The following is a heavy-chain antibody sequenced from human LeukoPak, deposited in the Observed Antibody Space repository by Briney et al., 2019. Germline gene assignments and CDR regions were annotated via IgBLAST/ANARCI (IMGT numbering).Heavy chain of an antibody. V-gene: IGHV3-7*01. CDR3: ARDLISGSYYDY. J-gene: IGHJ4*02. Sequence: GGSLRLSCAASGFTFSSYSMNWVRQAPGKGLEWVANIKQDGSEKYYVDSVKGRFTISRDNAKNSLYLQMNSLRAEDTAVYYCARDLISGSYYDYWGQGTLVTVSS. CDR1: GFTFSSYS. D-gene: IGHD3-10*01. CDR2: IKQDGSEK.